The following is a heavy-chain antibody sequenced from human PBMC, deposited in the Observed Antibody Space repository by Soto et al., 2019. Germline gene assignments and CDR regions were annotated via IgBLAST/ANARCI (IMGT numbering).Heavy chain of an antibody. Sequence: ASVKVSCKASGGTFSSYAISWVRQAPGQGLEWMGGINAGNGNTKYSQKFQGRVTITRDTSASTAYMELSSLRSEDTAVYYCARSEYYDFWSGYDYWGQGTLVTVSS. CDR2: INAGNGNT. V-gene: IGHV1-3*01. CDR3: ARSEYYDFWSGYDY. D-gene: IGHD3-3*01. J-gene: IGHJ4*02. CDR1: GGTFSSYA.